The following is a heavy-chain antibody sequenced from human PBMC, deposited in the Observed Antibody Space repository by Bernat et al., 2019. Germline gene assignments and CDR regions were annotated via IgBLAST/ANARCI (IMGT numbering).Heavy chain of an antibody. CDR2: VYYSGST. CDR3: ARDSMGTAHAYYYYMDV. Sequence: QVQLQESGPGLVKPSQTLSLTCTVSGGSISSGGYYWSWIRQHPGKGLGWIGYVYYSGSTYYNPSLKSRVTISVDTSKNQFSLKLSSVNAADTAVYYGARDSMGTAHAYYYYMDVWGKGTTVTVSS. CDR1: GGSISSGGYY. V-gene: IGHV4-31*03. D-gene: IGHD1-7*01. J-gene: IGHJ6*03.